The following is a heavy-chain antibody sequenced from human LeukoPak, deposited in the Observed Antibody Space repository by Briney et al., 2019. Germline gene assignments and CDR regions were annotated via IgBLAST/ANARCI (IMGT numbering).Heavy chain of an antibody. CDR1: GFTFSSYA. J-gene: IGHJ3*02. V-gene: IGHV3-23*01. CDR3: AKIVVVTANDFDI. CDR2: ISGSGGST. Sequence: GGSLRLSCAASGFTFSSYAMSWVPQAPGKGLEWVSAISGSGGSTYYADSVKGRFTISRDNSKNTLYLQMNSLRAEDRVVYYCAKIVVVTANDFDIWGQGRMATVYS. D-gene: IGHD2-21*02.